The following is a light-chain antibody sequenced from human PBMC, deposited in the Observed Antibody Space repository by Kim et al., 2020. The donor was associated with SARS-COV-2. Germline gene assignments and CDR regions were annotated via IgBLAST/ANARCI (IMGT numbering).Light chain of an antibody. J-gene: IGKJ1*01. Sequence: VSPGERATLSCRASQSVSSNLAWYQQKPGQAPRLLIYGASTRATGIPARFSGSGSGTEFTLTISNLQSEDVAVYYCQQYNDWWTFGQGIKVDIK. CDR1: QSVSSN. CDR2: GAS. V-gene: IGKV3-15*01. CDR3: QQYNDWWT.